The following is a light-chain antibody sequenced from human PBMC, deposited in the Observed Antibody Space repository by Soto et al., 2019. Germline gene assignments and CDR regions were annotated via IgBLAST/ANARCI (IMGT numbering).Light chain of an antibody. J-gene: IGKJ4*01. CDR3: QQHANWPLT. Sequence: EIVLTQSPATLSLSPGERATFSCRASQSVGNNLAWYQQKPGQAPGLLIYEASTRATGIPARFSGSRSGTDFTLTISSLEPEDFAVYYCQQHANWPLTFGGGTKVEIK. CDR1: QSVGNN. V-gene: IGKV3-11*01. CDR2: EAS.